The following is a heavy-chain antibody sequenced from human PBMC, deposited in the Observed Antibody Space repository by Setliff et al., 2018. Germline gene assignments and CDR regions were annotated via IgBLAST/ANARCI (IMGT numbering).Heavy chain of an antibody. D-gene: IGHD6-19*01. V-gene: IGHV3-49*04. CDR3: VRDPPNSGWAFDY. CDR2: IRSKAYGGTT. CDR1: GFTFGDYA. Sequence: GGSLRLSCTASGFTFGDYAMTWVRQAPGKGLEWVGFIRSKAYGGTTEYAASVKGRVTISRDDSKSIAYLQMNSLKTEDTAVYYCVRDPPNSGWAFDYWGQGTLVTVSS. J-gene: IGHJ4*02.